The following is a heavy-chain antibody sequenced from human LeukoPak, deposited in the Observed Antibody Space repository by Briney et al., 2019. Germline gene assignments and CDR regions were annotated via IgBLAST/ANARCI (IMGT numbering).Heavy chain of an antibody. CDR1: GFTFSSYS. J-gene: IGHJ4*02. CDR2: ISSSSSTI. V-gene: IGHV3-48*04. D-gene: IGHD3-10*01. CDR3: AREGDTYYYGSGFFDY. Sequence: GGSLRLSCAASGFTFSSYSMNWVRQAPGKGLEWVSYISSSSSTIYYAGSVKGRFTISRDNAKNSLYLQMNSLRAEDTAVYYCAREGDTYYYGSGFFDYWGQGTLVTVSS.